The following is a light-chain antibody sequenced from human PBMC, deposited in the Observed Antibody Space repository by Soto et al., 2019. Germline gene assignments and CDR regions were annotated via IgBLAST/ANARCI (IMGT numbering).Light chain of an antibody. J-gene: IGLJ2*01. CDR2: ENT. Sequence: NFMLTQPHSVSQSPGKTVTISCTRSSGSIVSNYVQWYHQRPVSGPTTVIYENTRRPPRVPDRFSGSIDGSSSSASLTVSGLRHEDEGDYICQSYEYDTHIFGGRTKLTVL. CDR1: SGSIVSNY. CDR3: QSYEYDTHI. V-gene: IGLV6-57*04.